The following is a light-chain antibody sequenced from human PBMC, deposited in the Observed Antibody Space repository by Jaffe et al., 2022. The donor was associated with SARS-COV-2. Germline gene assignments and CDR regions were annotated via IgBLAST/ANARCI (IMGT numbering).Light chain of an antibody. CDR3: QQYSDSPPVT. CDR2: GAF. CDR1: QGISSNN. V-gene: IGKV3-20*01. J-gene: IGKJ4*01. Sequence: EIVLTQSPGTLSLSPGERATLSCRASQGISSNNLAWYQQKPGQAPRLLIHGAFSRATGIPDRFSGSGSGTDFTLTISRLEPEDFAVYYCQQYSDSPPVTFGGGTKVEVK.